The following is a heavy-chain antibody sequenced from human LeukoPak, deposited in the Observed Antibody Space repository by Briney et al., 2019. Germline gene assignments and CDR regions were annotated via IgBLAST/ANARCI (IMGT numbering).Heavy chain of an antibody. V-gene: IGHV5-51*01. Sequence: GESLKISCKGSGYTFTNYWIGWVRRMPGKGLEWMGIIYPGDSDSRYSPSFQGQVTISVDTSITTAYLQWNSLKASDTAMYYCARRGVYGDYGNWYFDFRGRGTLVTVSS. CDR1: GYTFTNYW. CDR3: ARRGVYGDYGNWYFDF. CDR2: IYPGDSDS. D-gene: IGHD4-17*01. J-gene: IGHJ2*01.